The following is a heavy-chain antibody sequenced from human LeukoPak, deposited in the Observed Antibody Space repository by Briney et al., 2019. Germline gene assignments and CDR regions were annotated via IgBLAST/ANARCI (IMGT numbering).Heavy chain of an antibody. D-gene: IGHD2-15*01. J-gene: IGHJ4*02. Sequence: PGGSLRLSCAASGFPFSSYGMHWVRQGPGKGLEWVAAAYGNGDSKYHADSVKDRFTISKDTSNNILYLQMNSLRAEDTAIYYCATGGGFFNSHWGQGTLVTVSS. CDR3: ATGGGFFNSH. CDR2: AYGNGDSK. V-gene: IGHV3-33*03. CDR1: GFPFSSYG.